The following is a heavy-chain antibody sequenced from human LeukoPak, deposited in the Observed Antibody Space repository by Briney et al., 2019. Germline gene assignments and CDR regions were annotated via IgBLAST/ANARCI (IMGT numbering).Heavy chain of an antibody. CDR2: ISGSGAGT. V-gene: IGHV3-23*01. D-gene: IGHD6-6*01. Sequence: PGGSLRLSCAASGFTFSSDAMSWVRQAPGKGLEWVSAISGSGAGTHYADSVKGRFTISRDSSKNTLYLQMNSLRAEDTAVYYCVGSSSYYWGQGTLGTVSS. CDR1: GFTFSSDA. J-gene: IGHJ4*02. CDR3: VGSSSYY.